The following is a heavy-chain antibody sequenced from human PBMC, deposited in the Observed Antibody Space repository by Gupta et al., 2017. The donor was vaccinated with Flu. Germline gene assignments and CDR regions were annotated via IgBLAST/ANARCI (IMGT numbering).Heavy chain of an antibody. CDR2: IKQDGGEK. CDR1: GFLFSSYW. V-gene: IGHV3-7*01. D-gene: IGHD3-16*01. Sequence: EVQLVESGGDLVQPGGSLRLSCAASGFLFSSYWMSWVRQAPGKGLEWVANIKQDGGEKYYVDSVKGRFTISRDNAKNSLYLQMNSLRVEDTAVYYCASSWGGGFGDYWGQGTLVTVSS. CDR3: ASSWGGGFGDY. J-gene: IGHJ4*02.